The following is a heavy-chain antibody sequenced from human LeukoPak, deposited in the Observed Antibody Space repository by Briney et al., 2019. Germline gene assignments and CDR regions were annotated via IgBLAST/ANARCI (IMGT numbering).Heavy chain of an antibody. CDR2: INHSGST. D-gene: IGHD6-13*01. Sequence: SETLSLTCAVYGGSFSGYYWSWIRQPPGKGLEWIGEINHSGSTNYNPSLKSRVTISVDMSKNQFSLKLSSVTAADTAVYYCARRSIAAAPFDPWGQGTLVTVSS. J-gene: IGHJ5*02. V-gene: IGHV4-34*01. CDR1: GGSFSGYY. CDR3: ARRSIAAAPFDP.